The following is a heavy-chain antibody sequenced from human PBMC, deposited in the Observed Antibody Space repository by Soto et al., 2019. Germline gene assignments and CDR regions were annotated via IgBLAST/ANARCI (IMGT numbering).Heavy chain of an antibody. CDR3: ARDGCSAANRIDP. Sequence: SETLSLTCTVSGDAIYIGGYYWTWIRQHPGKGLEWIGYIYHTGKTYYNPSLESRVTMSVDTSKNQFSLKLASVTAADTAVYYCARDGCSAANRIDPWGQGTLVTDSS. D-gene: IGHD2-15*01. J-gene: IGHJ5*02. CDR2: IYHTGKT. CDR1: GDAIYIGGYY. V-gene: IGHV4-31*03.